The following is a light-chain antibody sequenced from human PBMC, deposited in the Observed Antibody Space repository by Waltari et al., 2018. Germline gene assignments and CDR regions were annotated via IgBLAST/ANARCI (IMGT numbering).Light chain of an antibody. V-gene: IGKV3-15*01. CDR1: QSVSSN. CDR2: GAS. Sequence: ETVMTQSPATLSVSPGERATLSCRASQSVSSNLAWYQQKRGQAPRLLIYGASTRATGVPARFSGSGSGTEFTLTISSLQSEDFAVYYCQQYNIWPPLTFGGGTQVEIK. CDR3: QQYNIWPPLT. J-gene: IGKJ4*01.